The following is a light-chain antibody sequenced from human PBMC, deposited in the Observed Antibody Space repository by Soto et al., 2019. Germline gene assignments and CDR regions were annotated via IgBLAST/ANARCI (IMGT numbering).Light chain of an antibody. J-gene: IGKJ2*01. CDR2: GAS. V-gene: IGKV3-20*01. CDR1: QSVNSDY. CDR3: QQYGSSSPIYS. Sequence: ETVLTQSPGTLSLSPGERATLSCRASQSVNSDYLAWYQQKPGLAPRLLIYGASSRATGVPDRFSGSGSGTDFTLTISRLEPEDFAVYYCQQYGSSSPIYSLGQGTKLEIK.